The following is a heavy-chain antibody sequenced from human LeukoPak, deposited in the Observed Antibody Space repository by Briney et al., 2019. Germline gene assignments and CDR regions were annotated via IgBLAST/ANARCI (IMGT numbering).Heavy chain of an antibody. V-gene: IGHV3-23*01. Sequence: TGGSLRLSCAASGFTFSSYGMSWVRQAPGKGLECVSSISGSGGSTNHADSAKGRFTISRDNSKNTLYLQMNSLRAEDTAVYYCAKVWTAYSDDYFDYWGQGTLVTVSS. J-gene: IGHJ4*02. D-gene: IGHD3/OR15-3a*01. CDR3: AKVWTAYSDDYFDY. CDR2: ISGSGGST. CDR1: GFTFSSYG.